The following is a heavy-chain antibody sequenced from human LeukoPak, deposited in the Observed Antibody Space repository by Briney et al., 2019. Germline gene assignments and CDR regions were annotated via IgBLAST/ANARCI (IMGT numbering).Heavy chain of an antibody. J-gene: IGHJ4*02. CDR3: TTDPHIYDISGDFFPPLG. CDR1: GFTFTDYC. CDR2: IKSKADGGTT. D-gene: IGHD3-22*01. Sequence: GGSLRLSCEVSGFTFTDYCMHWVRQAPGKGLEWVGRIKSKADGGTTDYAAPVKGRFTSSRDDSKNTLDLQMNSLKTEDTAVYFCTTDPHIYDISGDFFPPLGWGQGTLVSASS. V-gene: IGHV3-15*01.